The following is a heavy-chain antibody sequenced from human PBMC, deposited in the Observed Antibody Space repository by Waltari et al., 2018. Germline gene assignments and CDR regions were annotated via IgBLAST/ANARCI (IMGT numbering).Heavy chain of an antibody. Sequence: QVQLVESGGGVVQPGRSLRLSCAAAGFTFSSYGMQWVRQAPGKSLEWVAFISYDGSENYYADSVKGRFTISRDNSKNTLYLRLNSLRAEDTAIYYCAKGLGDPYYFDYWGQGTLVTVSS. CDR2: ISYDGSEN. CDR1: GFTFSSYG. J-gene: IGHJ4*02. D-gene: IGHD3-16*01. CDR3: AKGLGDPYYFDY. V-gene: IGHV3-30*18.